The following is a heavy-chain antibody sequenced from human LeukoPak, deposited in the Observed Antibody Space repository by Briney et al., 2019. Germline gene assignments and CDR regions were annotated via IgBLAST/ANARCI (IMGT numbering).Heavy chain of an antibody. V-gene: IGHV4-59*08. CDR2: IYYSWGT. CDR3: ARHSARDSYGSGSYDY. CDR1: GGSISRYY. D-gene: IGHD3-10*01. Sequence: SETLSLTCIVSGGSISRYYWSWIRQPPGRGLEWIGYIYYSWGTNYDPCLKSRVTISVDTSKNQFALKLSSVTAADTAVYYCARHSARDSYGSGSYDYWGQGTLVTVSS. J-gene: IGHJ4*02.